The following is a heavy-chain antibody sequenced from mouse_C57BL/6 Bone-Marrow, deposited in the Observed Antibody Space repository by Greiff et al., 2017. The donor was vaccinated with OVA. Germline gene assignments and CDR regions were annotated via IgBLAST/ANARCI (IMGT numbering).Heavy chain of an antibody. CDR1: GYTFTSYW. V-gene: IGHV1-72*01. CDR3: AKRRVLLRYASGD. D-gene: IGHD1-1*01. J-gene: IGHJ4*01. Sequence: VQLQQPGAELVKPGASVKLSCTASGYTFTSYWMHWVKQTPGRGLEWIGRIDTNSGGNKYTEKFKSMATLTVDKPHNTAYMQLVSLTTDDSAVYYCAKRRVLLRYASGDWGQGTSVTVSS. CDR2: IDTNSGGN.